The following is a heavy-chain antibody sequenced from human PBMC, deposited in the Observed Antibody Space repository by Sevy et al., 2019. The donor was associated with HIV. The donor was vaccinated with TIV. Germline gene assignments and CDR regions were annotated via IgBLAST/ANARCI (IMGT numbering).Heavy chain of an antibody. D-gene: IGHD4-17*01. CDR1: GFTFSDYY. CDR3: ARDHVKDGDLGDYYYYAMDV. CDR2: ISGSDGTT. V-gene: IGHV3-11*01. Sequence: GGSLRLSCAASGFTFSDYYMSWIRQAPGKGLEWISDISGSDGTTYYADSVKGRFTNSRDNAKNSLYLQMNSLRAEDTAVYYCARDHVKDGDLGDYYYYAMDVWGQGTTVTVSS. J-gene: IGHJ6*02.